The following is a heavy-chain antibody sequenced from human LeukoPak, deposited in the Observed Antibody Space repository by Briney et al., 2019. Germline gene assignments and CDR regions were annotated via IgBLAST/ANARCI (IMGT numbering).Heavy chain of an antibody. CDR3: ARRRPLYYYGSGSYEDY. V-gene: IGHV4-39*07. CDR1: GGSISSTSYY. J-gene: IGHJ4*02. CDR2: INHSGST. D-gene: IGHD3-10*01. Sequence: SETLSLTCTVSGGSISSTSYYWSWIRQPPGKGLEWIGEINHSGSTNYNPSLKSRVTISVDTSKNQFSLKLSSVTAADTAVYYCARRRPLYYYGSGSYEDYWGQGTLVTVSS.